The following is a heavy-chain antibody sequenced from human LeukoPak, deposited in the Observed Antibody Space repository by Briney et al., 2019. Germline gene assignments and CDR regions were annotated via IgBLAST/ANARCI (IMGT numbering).Heavy chain of an antibody. D-gene: IGHD2-15*01. Sequence: SETLSLTCTVSGGSISSSSYYWGWIRQPPGKGLEWIVSIYYSGSTYYNPSLKSRVTISVDTSKNQFSLKLSSVTAADTAVYYCARSELVRREDRYCSGGSCYHLDYFDYWGQGTLVTVSS. CDR1: GGSISSSSYY. CDR2: IYYSGST. CDR3: ARSELVRREDRYCSGGSCYHLDYFDY. V-gene: IGHV4-39*01. J-gene: IGHJ4*02.